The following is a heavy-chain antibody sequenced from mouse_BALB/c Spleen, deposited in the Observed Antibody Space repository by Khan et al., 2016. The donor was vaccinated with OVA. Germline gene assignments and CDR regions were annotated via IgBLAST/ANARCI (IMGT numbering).Heavy chain of an antibody. V-gene: IGHV2-9*02. CDR2: IWAGGST. Sequence: QVQLKESGPGLVAPSQTLSITCTVSGFSLSNYGVHWVRQPPGKGLEWLGVIWAGGSTNHNSALMSRLSTSQDDSKGQVFLKMNSLQIDDTAMYYCARAFYNGAWFAYWGQGTLVTVS. J-gene: IGHJ3*01. CDR1: GFSLSNYG. D-gene: IGHD1-3*01. CDR3: ARAFYNGAWFAY.